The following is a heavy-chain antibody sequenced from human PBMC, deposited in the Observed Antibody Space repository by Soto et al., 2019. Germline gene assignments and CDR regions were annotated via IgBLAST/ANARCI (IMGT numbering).Heavy chain of an antibody. CDR2: ISWNSGSI. CDR1: GFTFDDYA. J-gene: IGHJ6*03. CDR3: ANAGDDLYYYYYYMDV. V-gene: IGHV3-9*01. Sequence: EVQLVESGGGLVQPGRSLRLSCAASGFTFDDYAMHWVRQAPGKGLEWVSGISWNSGSIGYADSVKGRFTISRDNAKNSLYLQMNSLRAEDTALYYCANAGDDLYYYYYYMDVWGKGTTVTVSS.